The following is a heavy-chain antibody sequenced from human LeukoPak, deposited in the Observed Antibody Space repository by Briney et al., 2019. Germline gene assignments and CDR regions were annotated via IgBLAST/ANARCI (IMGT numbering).Heavy chain of an antibody. D-gene: IGHD6-13*01. CDR1: GGSISSYY. J-gene: IGHJ5*02. CDR2: IYYSGST. V-gene: IGHV4-59*01. CDR3: ARDSYYSSSWSGSWFDP. Sequence: SETLSLTCTVSGGSISSYYWSWIRQPPGKGLEWIGYIYYSGSTNYNPSLKSRVTISVDTSKNQFSLKLSSVTAADTAVYYCARDSYYSSSWSGSWFDPWGQGTLVTVSS.